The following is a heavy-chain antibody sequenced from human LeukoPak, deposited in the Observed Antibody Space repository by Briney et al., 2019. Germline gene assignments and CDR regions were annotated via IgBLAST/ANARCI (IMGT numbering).Heavy chain of an antibody. D-gene: IGHD6-13*01. V-gene: IGHV1-3*03. CDR2: ISAGNGNT. CDR3: ARARGGSSSWNWGFDY. CDR1: GYIFTSYA. J-gene: IGHJ4*02. Sequence: ASVKVSCKASGYIFTSYAMHWVRQAPGQRLEWMGWISAGNGNTKYSQEFQGRVTITRDTSASTAYMELSSLRSEDMAVYYCARARGGSSSWNWGFDYWGQGTLVTVSS.